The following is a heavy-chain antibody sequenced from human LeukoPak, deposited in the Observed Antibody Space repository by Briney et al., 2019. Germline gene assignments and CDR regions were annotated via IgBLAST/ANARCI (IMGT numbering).Heavy chain of an antibody. J-gene: IGHJ4*02. CDR3: ARGGIAVAGPDFDY. V-gene: IGHV1-2*02. Sequence: ASVKVSCKASGGTFSSYAISWVRQAPGQGLEWMGWINPNSGGTNYAQKFQGRVTMTRDTSISTAYMELSRLRSDDTAVYYCARGGIAVAGPDFDYWGQGTLVTVSS. CDR1: GGTFSSYA. D-gene: IGHD6-19*01. CDR2: INPNSGGT.